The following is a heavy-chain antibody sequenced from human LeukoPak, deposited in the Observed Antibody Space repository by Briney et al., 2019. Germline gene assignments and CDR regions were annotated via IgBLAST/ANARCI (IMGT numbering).Heavy chain of an antibody. J-gene: IGHJ4*02. V-gene: IGHV1-46*01. D-gene: IGHD6-13*01. Sequence: GASVKVSCKASGYTFASYYMHWVRQAPGQGLEWMGIINPSGGSTSYAQKFQGRVTMTRDMSTSTVYMELSSLRSEDTAVYYCARDLIAAAGTYDYWGQGTLVTVSS. CDR3: ARDLIAAAGTYDY. CDR2: INPSGGST. CDR1: GYTFASYY.